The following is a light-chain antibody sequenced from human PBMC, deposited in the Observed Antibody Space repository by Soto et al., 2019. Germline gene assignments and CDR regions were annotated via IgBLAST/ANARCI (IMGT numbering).Light chain of an antibody. CDR3: QKYNSAPQT. CDR2: AAS. Sequence: DIVMTQSPLSLPVTPGEPASISCRSSQSLLHSNGYNYLDWYLQKPGQSPKLLIYAASTLQSGVPSRFSGSGSGTDFTLTISSLQPEDVATYYCQKYNSAPQTFGQGTKVDIK. J-gene: IGKJ1*01. CDR1: QSLLHSNGYNY. V-gene: IGKV2-28*01.